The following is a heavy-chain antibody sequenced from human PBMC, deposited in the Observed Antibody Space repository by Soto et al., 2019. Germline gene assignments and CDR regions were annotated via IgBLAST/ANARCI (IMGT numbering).Heavy chain of an antibody. J-gene: IGHJ6*02. Sequence: SETLSLTCSVSGGSISSGDYYWSWIRQPPEKGLEWIGYIYYSGSTYYNPSLKSRVTISVDTSKNQFSLNLNSVTAADAAVYFCARGNDFWSGYSTLTYYGLDVWGQGTTVTVSS. D-gene: IGHD3-3*01. CDR3: ARGNDFWSGYSTLTYYGLDV. CDR2: IYYSGST. V-gene: IGHV4-30-4*01. CDR1: GGSISSGDYY.